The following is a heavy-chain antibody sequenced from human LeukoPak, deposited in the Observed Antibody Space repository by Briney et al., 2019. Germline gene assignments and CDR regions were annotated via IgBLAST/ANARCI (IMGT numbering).Heavy chain of an antibody. CDR2: ISGSGGST. CDR3: AHGAMYQLDY. Sequence: GGTLRLSCAASGFTFSSYGMSWVRQAPGKGLEWVSGISGSGGSTYYADSVKGRFTISRDNSKNTLFLQMNSLRAEDTAVYYCAHGAMYQLDYWGQGTLVTVSS. J-gene: IGHJ4*02. D-gene: IGHD2-2*01. CDR1: GFTFSSYG. V-gene: IGHV3-23*01.